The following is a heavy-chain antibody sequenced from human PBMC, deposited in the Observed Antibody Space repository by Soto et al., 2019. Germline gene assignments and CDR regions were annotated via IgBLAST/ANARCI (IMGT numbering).Heavy chain of an antibody. V-gene: IGHV3-23*01. J-gene: IGHJ4*02. CDR1: GFTSSSYA. CDR2: ISGSGGST. D-gene: IGHD6-19*01. CDR3: ARRPVAGKLGFDY. Sequence: GGSLRLSCAASGFTSSSYAMSWVRQAPGKGLEWVSAISGSGGSTYYADSVKGRFTISRDNSKNTLYLQMNSLRAEDTAVYYCARRPVAGKLGFDYWGQGTLVTVSS.